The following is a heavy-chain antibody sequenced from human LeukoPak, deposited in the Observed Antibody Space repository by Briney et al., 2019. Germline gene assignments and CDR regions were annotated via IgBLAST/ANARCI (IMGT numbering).Heavy chain of an antibody. Sequence: PGGSLRLSCAASGFTFSSYSMNWVRQAPGKGLEWVSSISSSSSYIYYADSVKGRFTISRDNSKNTLYLQMNSLRAEDTAVYYCAKVKYSSSWYYAFDIWGQGTMVTVSS. D-gene: IGHD6-13*01. V-gene: IGHV3-21*04. CDR2: ISSSSSYI. J-gene: IGHJ3*02. CDR1: GFTFSSYS. CDR3: AKVKYSSSWYYAFDI.